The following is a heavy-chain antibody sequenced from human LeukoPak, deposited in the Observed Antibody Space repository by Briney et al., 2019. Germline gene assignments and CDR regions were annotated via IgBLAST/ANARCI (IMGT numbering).Heavy chain of an antibody. CDR1: GFTFSSYA. D-gene: IGHD4-17*01. CDR3: AKDLRDNYYYYGMDV. CDR2: ISGSGAST. J-gene: IGHJ6*02. Sequence: GESLRLSCAASGFTFSSYAMSWVRQAPGKGLEWVSAISGSGASTYYADSVKGRFTISRDNSKNTLYLQMNSLRAEDTAVYYCAKDLRDNYYYYGMDVWGQGTTVTVSS. V-gene: IGHV3-23*01.